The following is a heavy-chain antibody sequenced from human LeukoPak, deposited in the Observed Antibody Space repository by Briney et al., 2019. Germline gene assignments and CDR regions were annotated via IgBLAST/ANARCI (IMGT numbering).Heavy chain of an antibody. V-gene: IGHV3-43D*03. CDR1: GFTFSSYE. D-gene: IGHD5-18*01. J-gene: IGHJ6*03. CDR3: AKARVDTAMFRGDYYYMDV. CDR2: ISWDGGST. Sequence: GGSLRLSCAASGFTFSSYEMNWVRQAPGKGLEWVSLISWDGGSTYYADSVKGRFTISRDNSKNSLYLQMNSLRAEDTALYYCAKARVDTAMFRGDYYYMDVWGKGTTVTVSS.